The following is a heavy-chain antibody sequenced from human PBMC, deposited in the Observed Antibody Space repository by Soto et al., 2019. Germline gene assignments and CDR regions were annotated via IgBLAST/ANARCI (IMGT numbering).Heavy chain of an antibody. CDR2: IDPSDSYT. J-gene: IGHJ6*02. D-gene: IGHD3-3*01. V-gene: IGHV5-10-1*01. CDR1: GYSLTSYW. CDR3: ARHFRGSYECWSGYYFAGVLSYGMDV. Sequence: GESLKISFKGSGYSLTSYWISCVRQMPWKVLDVIVRIDPSDSYTNYSPSFQGHVTISADKSISTAYLQWSSLKASDTAMYYCARHFRGSYECWSGYYFAGVLSYGMDVRRQATTVTVSS.